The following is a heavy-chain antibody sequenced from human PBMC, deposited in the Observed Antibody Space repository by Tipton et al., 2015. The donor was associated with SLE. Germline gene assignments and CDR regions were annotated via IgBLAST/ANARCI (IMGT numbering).Heavy chain of an antibody. V-gene: IGHV3-23*01. CDR2: ISGSGGNT. D-gene: IGHD2-15*01. CDR1: GFTFSSYA. Sequence: SLRLSCAASGFTFSSYAVSWVRQAPGKGLEWVSGISGSGGNTYYADSVKGRFIISRDNSKNTLYLQMNSLRVEDTAVYYCANEGYYSGGTSYGGQGTLVTVSS. J-gene: IGHJ4*02. CDR3: ANEGYYSGGTSY.